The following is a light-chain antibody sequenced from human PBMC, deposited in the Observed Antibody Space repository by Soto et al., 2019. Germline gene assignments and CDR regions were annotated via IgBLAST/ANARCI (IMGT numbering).Light chain of an antibody. CDR2: SNN. CDR3: ATWDDSLNGYV. Sequence: QSVLTQPPSASGSPGQRVIISCSGSSSNVGSNAVNWYQQLPGTAPTLLIYSNNERLSGVPDRFSGSKSGTSASLAISGLQSEDEADYYCATWDDSLNGYVFGTGTSSPS. J-gene: IGLJ1*01. V-gene: IGLV1-44*01. CDR1: SSNVGSNA.